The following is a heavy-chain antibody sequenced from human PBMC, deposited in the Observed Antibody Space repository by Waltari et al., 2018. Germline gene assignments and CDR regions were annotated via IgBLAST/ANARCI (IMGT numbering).Heavy chain of an antibody. Sequence: QVQLVQSGVEVKKPGASVKVSCKTSGYTFTRYGISWVRQAPGQGLEWMGWISTYNDYRSYERNFQDRVTMTTDTSTSTAYMELRSLRSDDTAVYYCARGGGVYYYDVSGYVDYWGQGTLVTVSS. V-gene: IGHV1-18*01. CDR3: ARGGGVYYYDVSGYVDY. J-gene: IGHJ4*02. CDR2: ISTYNDYR. D-gene: IGHD3-22*01. CDR1: GYTFTRYG.